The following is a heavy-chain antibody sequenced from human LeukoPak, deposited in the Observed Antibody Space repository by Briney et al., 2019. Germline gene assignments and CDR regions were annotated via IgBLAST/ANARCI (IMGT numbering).Heavy chain of an antibody. CDR3: ARGIAVAGTPPYYYYYYMDV. CDR1: GFTFSSYS. V-gene: IGHV3-21*01. J-gene: IGHJ6*03. Sequence: PGGSLRLSCAASGFTFSSYSMNWVRQAPGKGLEWVSSITSSSSYIYYADSVKGRFTISRDNAKNSLYLQMNSLRAEYTAVYYCARGIAVAGTPPYYYYYYMDVWGKGPTVTVSS. D-gene: IGHD6-19*01. CDR2: ITSSSSYI.